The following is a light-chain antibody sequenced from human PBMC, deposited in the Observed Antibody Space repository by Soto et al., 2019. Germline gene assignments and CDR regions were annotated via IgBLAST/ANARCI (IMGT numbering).Light chain of an antibody. CDR3: SSYAGSKNLV. J-gene: IGLJ2*01. CDR1: SSDVGGYNY. Sequence: QSALTQPPSASGSPGQSVTISCTGTSSDVGGYNYVSWYQQHPGKAPKLVIYEVSKRPSGVPDRFSASKSDNTASLTVSGLQAEDEADYYCSSYAGSKNLVFGGGTKLTVL. V-gene: IGLV2-8*01. CDR2: EVS.